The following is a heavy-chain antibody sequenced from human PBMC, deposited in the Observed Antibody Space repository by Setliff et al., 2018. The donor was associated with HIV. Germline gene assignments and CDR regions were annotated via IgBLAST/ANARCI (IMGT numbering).Heavy chain of an antibody. J-gene: IGHJ3*02. V-gene: IGHV1-18*01. Sequence: ASVNVSCKASGYIFTNYGISWVRQAPGQGLEWMGWITGYNGNTNYAEKFQGRVTMTIDTSTSTAYLELRSLRSDDTAVYYCARVGPESLPYTWDDEADTFDIWGQGTMVTVSS. CDR1: GYIFTNYG. CDR2: ITGYNGNT. D-gene: IGHD1-1*01. CDR3: ARVGPESLPYTWDDEADTFDI.